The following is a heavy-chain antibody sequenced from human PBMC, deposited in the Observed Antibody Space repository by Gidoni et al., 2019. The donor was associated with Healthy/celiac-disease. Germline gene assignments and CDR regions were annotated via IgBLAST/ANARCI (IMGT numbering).Heavy chain of an antibody. Sequence: EVQRLESGGGLVQPGGSLSLSCAASGFPFSSYAMRWVRQAPGKGVERVSAISGSGGSTYYADAVKGRFTISRDNSKNTLYLQRNSLRAEDTAVYYCAKPAYGSGPKGAFDIWGQGTLVTVSS. CDR3: AKPAYGSGPKGAFDI. D-gene: IGHD3-10*01. CDR1: GFPFSSYA. CDR2: ISGSGGST. V-gene: IGHV3-23*01. J-gene: IGHJ3*02.